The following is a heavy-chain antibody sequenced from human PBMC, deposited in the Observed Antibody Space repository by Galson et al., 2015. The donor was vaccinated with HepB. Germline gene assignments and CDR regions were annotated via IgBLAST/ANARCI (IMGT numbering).Heavy chain of an antibody. V-gene: IGHV3-23*01. CDR1: GFTFNTYA. CDR2: ISDSGSGI. Sequence: SLRLSCAASGFTFNTYAMSWARQVPGKGLEWVSGISDSGSGIYYADSVKGRFTISRDNSKNTLHLQMNSLRAEDTAVYYCARRAWLDYWGQGILVTVSS. J-gene: IGHJ4*02. CDR3: ARRAWLDY.